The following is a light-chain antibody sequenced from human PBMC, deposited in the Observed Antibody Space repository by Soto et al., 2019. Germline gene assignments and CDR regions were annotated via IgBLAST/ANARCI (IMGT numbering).Light chain of an antibody. CDR2: AAS. J-gene: IGKJ4*01. V-gene: IGKV1-39*01. Sequence: DIQMTQSPSSLSASVVDRVTSTCRARQSISNYLNWYQQKPGKAPKLLIYAASSLQSGVPSRFSGSGSCTALSRTISSLPPEDFATYYCHQCYSTLTFGGGTKVEIK. CDR3: HQCYSTLT. CDR1: QSISNY.